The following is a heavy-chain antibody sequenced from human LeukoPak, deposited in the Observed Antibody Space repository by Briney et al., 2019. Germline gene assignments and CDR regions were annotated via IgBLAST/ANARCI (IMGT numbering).Heavy chain of an antibody. CDR1: GGSISSRSYY. V-gene: IGHV4-39*07. CDR3: ARGPPIGLGGDLRGDL. D-gene: IGHD4-17*01. Sequence: SETLSLTCTVSGGSISSRSYYWGWIRQPPGKGLEWIGSIYYSGSTYYNPSLKSRVTISVDTSKNQFSLKLSSVTAADTAVYYCARGPPIGLGGDLRGDLWGRGTLVTVSS. J-gene: IGHJ2*01. CDR2: IYYSGST.